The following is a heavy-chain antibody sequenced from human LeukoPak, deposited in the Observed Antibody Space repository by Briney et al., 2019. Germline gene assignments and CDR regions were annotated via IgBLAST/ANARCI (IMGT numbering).Heavy chain of an antibody. D-gene: IGHD6-13*01. CDR1: GYTFSSYD. Sequence: ASVKVSCKASGYTFSSYDINWVRQATGQGLEWMGWMNPNSGNTGYAQKFQGRVTMTRSTSISTAYMELSSLRSEDTAVYYCARRTDSSNYYAAFDIWGQGTMVTVSS. CDR2: MNPNSGNT. J-gene: IGHJ3*02. V-gene: IGHV1-8*01. CDR3: ARRTDSSNYYAAFDI.